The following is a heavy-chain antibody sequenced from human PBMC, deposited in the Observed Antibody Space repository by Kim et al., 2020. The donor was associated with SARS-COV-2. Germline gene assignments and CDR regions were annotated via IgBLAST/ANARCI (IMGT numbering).Heavy chain of an antibody. Sequence: YTNYADSVKGRFTISRDNAKNSLYRQMNSLRAEDTAVYYCARVLGELLDYWGQGTLVTVSS. D-gene: IGHD1-26*01. CDR3: ARVLGELLDY. CDR2: YT. J-gene: IGHJ4*02. V-gene: IGHV3-11*05.